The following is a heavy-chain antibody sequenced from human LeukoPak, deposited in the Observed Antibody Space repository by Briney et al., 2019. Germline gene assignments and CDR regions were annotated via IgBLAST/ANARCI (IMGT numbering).Heavy chain of an antibody. CDR2: ISSSSSYI. J-gene: IGHJ4*02. CDR3: ARGPDYDFWSGYTGY. V-gene: IGHV3-21*01. Sequence: GGSLRLSCAASGFTFSSYNMNWVRQAPGKGLEWVSSISSSSSYIYYADSVKGRFTISRDNAKNSLYLQMNSLRAEDTAVYYCARGPDYDFWSGYTGYWGQGTLVTVSS. CDR1: GFTFSSYN. D-gene: IGHD3-3*01.